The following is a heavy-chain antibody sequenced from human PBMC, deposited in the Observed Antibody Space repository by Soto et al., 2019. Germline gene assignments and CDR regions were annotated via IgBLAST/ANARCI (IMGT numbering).Heavy chain of an antibody. CDR3: ARGPLVVDPPEAFDV. Sequence: EVQLVESGGGLVQPGGSLRLSCAASGFTFSSYNMNWVRQAPGKGLEGVSYISTSSSIIYYADSVKSRFTISRDNANNPLTLQMDSPRAEDTAVYYCARGPLVVDPPEAFDVWGQGTMVTVSS. CDR2: ISTSSSII. J-gene: IGHJ3*01. CDR1: GFTFSSYN. D-gene: IGHD2-15*01. V-gene: IGHV3-48*01.